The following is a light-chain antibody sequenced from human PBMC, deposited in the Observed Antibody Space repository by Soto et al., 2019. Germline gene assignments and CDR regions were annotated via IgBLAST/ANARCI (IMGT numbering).Light chain of an antibody. Sequence: ALTQPASVSGSPGQSITISCTGTSSDVGGYNYVSWYQQHPGKAPKLMIYDVSNRPSGVSNRFSGSKSGNTASLTISGLQAEDEADYYSSSYTSSSTYVVFGGGTKLTVL. J-gene: IGLJ2*01. CDR1: SSDVGGYNY. CDR2: DVS. CDR3: SSYTSSSTYVV. V-gene: IGLV2-14*01.